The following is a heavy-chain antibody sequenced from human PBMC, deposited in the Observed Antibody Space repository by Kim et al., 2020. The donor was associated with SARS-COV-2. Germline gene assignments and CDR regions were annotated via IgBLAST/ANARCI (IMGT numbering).Heavy chain of an antibody. V-gene: IGHV3-23*01. CDR2: IFYNRKET. J-gene: IGHJ4*02. CDR3: VTAAQLVYPDRNY. CDR1: GFAFDTYA. Sequence: GGSLRLSCAASGFAFDTYAMDWVRQAPGKGLEWVSVIFYNRKETYYADSVRGRFTISRDNSKNTMYLQMDSLRAEDAAVYYCVTAAQLVYPDRNYWGQGT. D-gene: IGHD3-22*01.